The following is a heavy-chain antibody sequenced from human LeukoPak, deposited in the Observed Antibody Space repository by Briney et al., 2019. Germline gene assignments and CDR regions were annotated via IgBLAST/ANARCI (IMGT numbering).Heavy chain of an antibody. CDR2: ISSNGGGT. CDR1: GLTFSSYD. Sequence: GGSLRLSCAASGLTFSSYDMSWVRQAPGKGLEWVSAISSNGGGTYYADSVKGRFTISRDNSKNTLYLQMNSLRAEDTAIYYCATWRDKAAVSWGQGTLVTVFS. D-gene: IGHD6-13*01. V-gene: IGHV3-23*01. J-gene: IGHJ5*02. CDR3: ATWRDKAAVS.